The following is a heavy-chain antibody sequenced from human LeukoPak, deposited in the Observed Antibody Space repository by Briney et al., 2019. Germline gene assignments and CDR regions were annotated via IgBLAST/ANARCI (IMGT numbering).Heavy chain of an antibody. CDR2: ISAYNGNT. CDR3: AREWYYDILTGYFDY. CDR1: GYTFTSYG. D-gene: IGHD3-9*01. V-gene: IGHV1-18*01. J-gene: IGHJ4*02. Sequence: ASVKVSCKASGYTFTSYGISWVRQAPGQGLEWMGWISAYNGNTNYAQKLQGRVTMTTDTSTSTAYMELRSLRSEDTAVYYCAREWYYDILTGYFDYWGQGTLVTVSS.